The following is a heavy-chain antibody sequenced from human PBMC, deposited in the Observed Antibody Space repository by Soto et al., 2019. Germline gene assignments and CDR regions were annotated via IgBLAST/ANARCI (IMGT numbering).Heavy chain of an antibody. CDR2: ISYDGSNK. Sequence: QVQLVESGGGVVQPGRSLRLSCAASGFTFSSYAMHWVRQAPGKGLEWVAVISYDGSNKYYADSVKGRFTISRDNSKNTLYLQMNSLRAEDTAVYYCARDTPRVVVAATILEDDYWGQGTLVTVSS. V-gene: IGHV3-30-3*01. CDR1: GFTFSSYA. D-gene: IGHD2-15*01. CDR3: ARDTPRVVVAATILEDDY. J-gene: IGHJ4*02.